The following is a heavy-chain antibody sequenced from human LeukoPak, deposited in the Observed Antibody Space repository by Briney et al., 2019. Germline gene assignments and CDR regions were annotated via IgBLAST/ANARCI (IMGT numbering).Heavy chain of an antibody. J-gene: IGHJ4*02. CDR1: GGSFSGYY. D-gene: IGHD6-19*01. CDR3: ARLVAVAGRSY. CDR2: INHSGST. V-gene: IGHV4-34*01. Sequence: SETLSLTCAVYGGSFSGYYWSWIRQPPGKGLEWIGEINHSGSTNYNPSLKSRVTISVNTSKNQFSLKLSSVTAADTAVYYCARLVAVAGRSYWGQGTLVTVSS.